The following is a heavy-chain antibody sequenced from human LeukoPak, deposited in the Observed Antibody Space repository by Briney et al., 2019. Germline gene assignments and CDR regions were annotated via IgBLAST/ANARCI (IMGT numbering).Heavy chain of an antibody. CDR1: GGSISSYY. J-gene: IGHJ3*02. V-gene: IGHV4-4*07. D-gene: IGHD4-17*01. CDR2: IYTSGST. CDR3: ARDSHYGDYYDAFDI. Sequence: SETLSLTCTVSGGSISSYYWSWIRQPAGKGLEWIGRIYTSGSTNYNPSLKSRVTMSVDTSKNQFSLKLSSVTAADTAVYYCARDSHYGDYYDAFDIWGQGIMVTVSS.